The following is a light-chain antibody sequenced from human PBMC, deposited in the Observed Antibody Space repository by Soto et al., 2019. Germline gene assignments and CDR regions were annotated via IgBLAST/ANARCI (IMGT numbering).Light chain of an antibody. CDR3: SSYTSSSTLV. J-gene: IGLJ2*01. Sequence: QSVLTQPASVSGSPGQSITISCTGTSSDVGGYNYVSWYQQHPGKVPKLIIYEVSNRPSGVSNHFSGSKSGNTASLTISGLQAEDEDEYYCSSYTSSSTLVFGGGTQLTVL. V-gene: IGLV2-14*01. CDR2: EVS. CDR1: SSDVGGYNY.